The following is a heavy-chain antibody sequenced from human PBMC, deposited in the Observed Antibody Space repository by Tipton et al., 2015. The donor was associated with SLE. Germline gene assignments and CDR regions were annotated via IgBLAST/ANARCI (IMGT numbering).Heavy chain of an antibody. D-gene: IGHD2/OR15-2a*01. CDR3: ARLRLSAFDI. J-gene: IGHJ3*02. CDR1: GGSISSYY. CDR2: IYYSGST. Sequence: TLSLTCTVSGGSISSYYWSWIRQPPGKGLEWIGYIYYSGSTNYNPSLKSRVTISVDTSKNQFSLKLSSVTAAGTAVYYCARLRLSAFDIWGQGTMVTVSS. V-gene: IGHV4-59*01.